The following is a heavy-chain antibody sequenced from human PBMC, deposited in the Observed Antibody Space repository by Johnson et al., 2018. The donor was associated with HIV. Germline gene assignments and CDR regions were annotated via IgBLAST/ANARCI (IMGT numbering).Heavy chain of an antibody. V-gene: IGHV3-30*19. CDR1: GFTFSSYG. D-gene: IGHD1-14*01. J-gene: IGHJ3*02. CDR2: ISYDGSNK. CDR3: AIRKPGRVKSCLFDSFDI. Sequence: QLVESGGGVVQPGGSLRLSCAASGFTFSSYGMHWVRQAPGKVLEWVAVISYDGSNKYYADSVKGRFTISRDNSKNSLYLQMNSLRAEDTALYYCAIRKPGRVKSCLFDSFDIWGQGTMVTVSS.